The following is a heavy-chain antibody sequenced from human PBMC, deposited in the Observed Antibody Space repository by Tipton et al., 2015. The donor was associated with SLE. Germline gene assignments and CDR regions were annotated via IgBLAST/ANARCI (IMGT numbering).Heavy chain of an antibody. CDR1: GGSISSGGYY. D-gene: IGHD3-10*01. Sequence: LSLTCTVSGGSISSGGYYWGCIRQPPGKGLEWIGSVYYSGSTSYNPSLKSRVTISVGTSKNQFSLKLSSVTAADTAVYYCARGFGSRVDYWGQGTLVTVSS. CDR2: VYYSGST. J-gene: IGHJ4*02. V-gene: IGHV4-39*07. CDR3: ARGFGSRVDY.